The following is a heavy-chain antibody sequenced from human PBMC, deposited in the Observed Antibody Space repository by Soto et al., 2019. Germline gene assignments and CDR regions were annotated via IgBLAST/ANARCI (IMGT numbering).Heavy chain of an antibody. J-gene: IGHJ4*02. CDR1: GFTFSSYW. V-gene: IGHV3-74*01. Sequence: EVQLVESGGGLVKPGGSLRLSCAASGFTFSSYWMHWVRQAPGKGLVWVSRITSDGSSTSYADSVQGRFTISRDNAKKTVYLKMNSLRAEDTAVYYCASSWFGPKGDYWGQGTLVTVSS. D-gene: IGHD3-10*01. CDR2: ITSDGSST. CDR3: ASSWFGPKGDY.